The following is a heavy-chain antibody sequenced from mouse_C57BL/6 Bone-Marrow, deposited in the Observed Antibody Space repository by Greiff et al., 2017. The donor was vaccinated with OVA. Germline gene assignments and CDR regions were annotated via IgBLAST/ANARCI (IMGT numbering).Heavy chain of an antibody. Sequence: QVQLQQPGAELVKPGASVKLSCKASGYTFTSYWMHWVKQRPGQGLEWIGMIHPNSGSTNYNEKFKSKATLTVDKSSSTAYMQLSSLTSEDSAVYYCASPYDYDWGAAMDYWGQGTSVTVSS. J-gene: IGHJ4*01. CDR2: IHPNSGST. V-gene: IGHV1-64*01. D-gene: IGHD2-4*01. CDR3: ASPYDYDWGAAMDY. CDR1: GYTFTSYW.